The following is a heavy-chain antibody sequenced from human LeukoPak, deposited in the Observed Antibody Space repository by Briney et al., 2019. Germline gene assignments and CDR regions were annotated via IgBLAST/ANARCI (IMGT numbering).Heavy chain of an antibody. J-gene: IGHJ4*02. CDR2: ISSSSSYI. Sequence: GGCLRLSCAASGFTFSSYSMNWVRQAPWKGLEWVSSISSSSSYIYYADSVKGRFTISRDNAKNSLYLQMNSLRAEDTAVYYCARGDAYALNYWGQGTLVTVSS. D-gene: IGHD2-2*01. CDR1: GFTFSSYS. CDR3: ARGDAYALNY. V-gene: IGHV3-21*01.